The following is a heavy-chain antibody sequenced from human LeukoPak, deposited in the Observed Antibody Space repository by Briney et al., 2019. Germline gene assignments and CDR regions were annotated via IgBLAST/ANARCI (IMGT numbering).Heavy chain of an antibody. J-gene: IGHJ6*02. D-gene: IGHD6-13*01. CDR2: IYTSGST. V-gene: IGHV4-4*07. CDR3: ARQPSYSSSWYYYYYGMDV. CDR1: GGSISSYY. Sequence: SETLSLTCTDSGGSISSYYWSWIRQPAGKGLEWIGRIYTSGSTNYNPSLKSRVTMSVDTSKNQFSLKLSSVTAADTAVYYCARQPSYSSSWYYYYYGMDVWGQGTTVTVSS.